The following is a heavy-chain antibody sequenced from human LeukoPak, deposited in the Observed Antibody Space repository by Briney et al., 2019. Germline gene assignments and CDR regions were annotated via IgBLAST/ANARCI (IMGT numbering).Heavy chain of an antibody. Sequence: GGSLRLSCAASGFTFSSYAMSWVRQAPGKGLEWVSAISGSGGSTYYADSVKGRFTISRDHSKNTLYLQMNSLGAEDTAVYYCAKHVSGSLFYFDYWGQRTLVTVSS. CDR2: ISGSGGST. CDR3: AKHVSGSLFYFDY. V-gene: IGHV3-23*01. CDR1: GFTFSSYA. D-gene: IGHD3-10*01. J-gene: IGHJ4*02.